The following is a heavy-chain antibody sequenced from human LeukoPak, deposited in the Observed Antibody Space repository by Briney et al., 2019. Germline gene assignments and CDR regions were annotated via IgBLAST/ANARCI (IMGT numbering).Heavy chain of an antibody. CDR3: TTSYSGYDYYFDY. D-gene: IGHD5-12*01. J-gene: IGHJ4*02. CDR1: GFTFSSYA. V-gene: IGHV3-15*01. Sequence: GGSLRLSCAASGFTFSSYAMSWVRQAPGKGLEWVGRIKSKTDGGTTDYAAPVKGRFTISRDDSKNTLYLQMNSLKTEDTAVYYCTTSYSGYDYYFDYWGQGTLVTVSS. CDR2: IKSKTDGGTT.